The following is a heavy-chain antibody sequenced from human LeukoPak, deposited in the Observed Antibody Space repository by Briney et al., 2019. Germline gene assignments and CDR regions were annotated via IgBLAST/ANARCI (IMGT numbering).Heavy chain of an antibody. D-gene: IGHD5-24*01. CDR2: ISSSSSYI. CDR1: GFTFSNYN. V-gene: IGHV3-21*01. CDR3: AREGDGYNSPIDY. J-gene: IGHJ4*02. Sequence: GGSLRLSCAASGFTFSNYNMIWVRQAPGKGLEWVSSISSSSSYIYHADSVKGRFTISRDNAKNSLFLQMNSLRVEDTAVYYCAREGDGYNSPIDYWGQGTQVTVSS.